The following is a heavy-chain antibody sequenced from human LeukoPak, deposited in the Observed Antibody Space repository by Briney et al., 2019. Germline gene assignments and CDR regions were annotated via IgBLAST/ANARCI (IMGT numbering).Heavy chain of an antibody. CDR3: AELGITMIGGV. D-gene: IGHD3-10*02. J-gene: IGHJ6*04. V-gene: IGHV3-21*01. Sequence: PGGSLRLSCAASGFTFSSYGMHWVRQAPGKGLEWVASISSKTNYIYYADSVKGRFTISRDNAKNSLYLQMNSLRAEDTAVYYCAELGITMIGGVWGKGTTVTISS. CDR1: GFTFSSYG. CDR2: ISSKTNYI.